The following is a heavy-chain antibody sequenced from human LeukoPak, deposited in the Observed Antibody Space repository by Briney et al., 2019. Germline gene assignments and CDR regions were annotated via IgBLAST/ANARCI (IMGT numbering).Heavy chain of an antibody. J-gene: IGHJ3*02. Sequence: GGSLRLSCAASGFTFSSYWMSWVRQAPGKGLEWVSYISSSSSTIYYADSVKGRFTISRDNAKNSLYLQMNSLRAEDTAVYYCARDAGSGWLMEDAFDIWGQGTMVTVSS. CDR3: ARDAGSGWLMEDAFDI. CDR1: GFTFSSYW. V-gene: IGHV3-48*01. CDR2: ISSSSSTI. D-gene: IGHD6-19*01.